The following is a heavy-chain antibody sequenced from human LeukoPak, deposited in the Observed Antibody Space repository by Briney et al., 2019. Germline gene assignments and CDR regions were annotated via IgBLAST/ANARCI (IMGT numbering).Heavy chain of an antibody. Sequence: SETLSLTCTVSDGSISSNSYYWGWIRQPRGKGLEWIANIYYSGNTYYNSSLKSRVTISVDTSKNQFSLKLSSVTAADTAVYYCATSGGPLNWFDPWGQGTLVTVSS. J-gene: IGHJ5*02. CDR1: DGSISSNSYY. CDR3: ATSGGPLNWFDP. V-gene: IGHV4-39*07. CDR2: IYYSGNT.